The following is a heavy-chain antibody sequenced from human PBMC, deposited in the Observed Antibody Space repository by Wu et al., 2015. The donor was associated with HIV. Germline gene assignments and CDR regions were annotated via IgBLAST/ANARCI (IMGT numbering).Heavy chain of an antibody. D-gene: IGHD1-26*01. Sequence: QVQLVQSGAEVKKPGSSVKVSCKASGGTFSSYAISWVRQAPGQGLEWMGRIIPIFGTANYAQKFQGRVTITADESTSTAYMELSSLRSEDTAVYYCARDRTKGRIVGVHDAFDIWGQGTMVTVSS. CDR2: IIPIFGTA. J-gene: IGHJ3*02. CDR3: ARDRTKGRIVGVHDAFDI. CDR1: GGTFSSYA. V-gene: IGHV1-69*13.